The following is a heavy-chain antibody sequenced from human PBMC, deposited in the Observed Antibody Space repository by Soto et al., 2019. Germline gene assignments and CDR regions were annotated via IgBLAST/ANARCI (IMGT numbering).Heavy chain of an antibody. V-gene: IGHV3-30*18. CDR2: ISYDGSNK. D-gene: IGHD3-9*01. J-gene: IGHJ6*01. CDR3: AKGDDIYYYGMDV. Sequence: QVQLVESGGGVVQPGRSLRLSCAASGFTFSSYGMHWVRQAPGKGLEWVAVISYDGSNKDYADSVKGRFIISRDNSKNRLYLQMNSLRAEDTAVYYCAKGDDIYYYGMDVW. CDR1: GFTFSSYG.